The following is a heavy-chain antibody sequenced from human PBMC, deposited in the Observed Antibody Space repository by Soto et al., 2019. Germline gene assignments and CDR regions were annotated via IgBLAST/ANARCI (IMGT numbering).Heavy chain of an antibody. J-gene: IGHJ3*01. D-gene: IGHD6-19*01. Sequence: QVQLQESGPGLVKPSGILSLTCAVSGDSISNSRWWTWVRQPPGKGLEWIGDIFHSGDTNYNPSLKSVVFIAVDESQNQFSLKVSSVTAADTAVYYSAYSTGWYRHDVWGQGTLVTVSS. V-gene: IGHV4-4*02. CDR1: GDSISNSRW. CDR3: AYSTGWYRHDV. CDR2: IFHSGDT.